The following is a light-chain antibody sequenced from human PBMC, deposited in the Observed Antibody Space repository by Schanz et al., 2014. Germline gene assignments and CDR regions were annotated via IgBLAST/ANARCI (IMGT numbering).Light chain of an antibody. CDR3: SSNGGVNIYV. V-gene: IGLV2-14*01. Sequence: QSALTQPASVSGSPGQSITISCTGTSSDIGGRAYVSWYQQRPGKAPQLILYDVNSRPSGVSNRFSGSKSGNTASLTISGLQAEDEADYYCSSNGGVNIYVFGTGTKLTVL. CDR1: SSDIGGRAY. CDR2: DVN. J-gene: IGLJ1*01.